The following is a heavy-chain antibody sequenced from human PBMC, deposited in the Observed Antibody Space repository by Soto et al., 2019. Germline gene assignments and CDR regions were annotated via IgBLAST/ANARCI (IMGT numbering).Heavy chain of an antibody. CDR2: IISKTYGGTT. D-gene: IGHD3-22*01. Sequence: GGSLRLSCTASEFTFGAYAMSWVRKAPGKGLDWVGFIISKTYGGTTEYAAPVKGRVAITRDDSKSIAYLQMNSLKTEDTAVYYCTGRNYDDRSGYHFDYWGQGTLVTVSS. CDR3: TGRNYDDRSGYHFDY. V-gene: IGHV3-49*04. J-gene: IGHJ4*02. CDR1: EFTFGAYA.